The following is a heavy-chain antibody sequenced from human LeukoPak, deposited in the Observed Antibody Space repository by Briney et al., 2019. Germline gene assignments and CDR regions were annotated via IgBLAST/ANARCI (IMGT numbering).Heavy chain of an antibody. V-gene: IGHV3-9*01. D-gene: IGHD3-10*01. J-gene: IGHJ4*02. Sequence: GGFLRLSCAASGFTFDDYTMHWVRQVPGKGLEWVSGIAWNSGITGYADSVKGRFTISRDNAKNSLSLQMNSLRAEDTAFYYCVKDIGGDVIPRRFDYWGQGTLVTVSS. CDR1: GFTFDDYT. CDR3: VKDIGGDVIPRRFDY. CDR2: IAWNSGIT.